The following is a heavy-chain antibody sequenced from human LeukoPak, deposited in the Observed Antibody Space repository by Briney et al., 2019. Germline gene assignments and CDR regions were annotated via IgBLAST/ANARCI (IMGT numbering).Heavy chain of an antibody. Sequence: GSLRLSCAASGFTFSSYSMNWVRQAPGKGLEWVSSISSSSSYIYYADSVKGRFTISRDNAKNTLYLQMNSLRAEDTAVYYCAKTKNDSSGYYYEPDAFDIWGQGTMVTVSS. J-gene: IGHJ3*02. D-gene: IGHD3-22*01. CDR2: ISSSSSYI. CDR3: AKTKNDSSGYYYEPDAFDI. V-gene: IGHV3-21*04. CDR1: GFTFSSYS.